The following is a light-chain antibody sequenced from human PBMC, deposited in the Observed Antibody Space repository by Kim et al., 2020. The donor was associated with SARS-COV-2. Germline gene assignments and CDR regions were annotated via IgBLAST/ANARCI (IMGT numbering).Light chain of an antibody. V-gene: IGKV3-20*01. CDR2: GAS. Sequence: IVLTQSPGTLSLSPGEGATLSCRASQSVSSNRLAWYQQKPGQGPRLLIYGASYRATGIPARFSGSGSGTDFTLTISRLEPEDSAVYYCQQYGSAPTFGQGTKLEIK. CDR3: QQYGSAPT. J-gene: IGKJ2*01. CDR1: QSVSSNR.